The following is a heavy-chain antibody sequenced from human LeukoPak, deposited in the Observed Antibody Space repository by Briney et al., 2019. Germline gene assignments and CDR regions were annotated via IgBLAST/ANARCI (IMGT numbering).Heavy chain of an antibody. J-gene: IGHJ4*02. CDR1: GGSISSGSYY. CDR3: AREVWSSGFVGSDY. V-gene: IGHV4-61*02. CDR2: IYTSGST. Sequence: SQTLSLTCTVSGGSISSGSYYWIWIRQPAGKGLEWIGSIYTSGSTNYNPSINSRATISVDTSKIQFSLKLSSVTAADTAVYYCAREVWSSGFVGSDYWGQGTLVTVSS. D-gene: IGHD3-22*01.